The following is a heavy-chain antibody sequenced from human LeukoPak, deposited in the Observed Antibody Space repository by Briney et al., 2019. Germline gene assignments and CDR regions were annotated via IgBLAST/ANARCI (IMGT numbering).Heavy chain of an antibody. V-gene: IGHV4-4*07. J-gene: IGHJ5*02. D-gene: IGHD6-19*01. CDR1: GGSISSYY. CDR2: IYTSGST. CDR3: ATSSAVGGVKWFDP. Sequence: SETLSLTCTVSGGSISSYYWSWIRQTAGKGLEWIGRIYTSGSTDYSPSLRCRVTISVDKSKNQLSLKLNSVTAADTAVYYCATSSAVGGVKWFDPWGQGTLVTVSS.